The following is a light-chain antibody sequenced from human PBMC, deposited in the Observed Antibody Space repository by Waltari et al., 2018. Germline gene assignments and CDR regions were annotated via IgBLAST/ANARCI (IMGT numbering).Light chain of an antibody. V-gene: IGLV2-11*01. CDR3: CSYAGNYSFA. CDR2: YVS. Sequence: QSALTQPRSVSGSPGQSVAISCTGTSSDVGSYNYVSWYQQLPGKAPKLMIYYVSKWPSGVPDRFSGSKAGNTASLTISGLQAYDEADYYCCSYAGNYSFAFGTGTKVTFL. CDR1: SSDVGSYNY. J-gene: IGLJ1*01.